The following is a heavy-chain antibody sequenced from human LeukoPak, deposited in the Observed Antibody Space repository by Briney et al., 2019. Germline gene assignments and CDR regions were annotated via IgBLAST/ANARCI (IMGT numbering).Heavy chain of an antibody. Sequence: SETLSLTCTVSGGSISSYYWSWIRQPAGKGLEWIGRIYTSGSTNYNPSLKSRVTMSVDTSKNQSSLKLSSVTAADTAVYYCARDLWDLRFGERTNWYFDLWGRGTLVTVSS. D-gene: IGHD3-10*01. CDR2: IYTSGST. CDR1: GGSISSYY. V-gene: IGHV4-4*07. CDR3: ARDLWDLRFGERTNWYFDL. J-gene: IGHJ2*01.